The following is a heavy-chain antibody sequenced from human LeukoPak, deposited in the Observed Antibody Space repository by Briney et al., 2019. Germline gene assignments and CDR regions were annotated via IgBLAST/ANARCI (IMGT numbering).Heavy chain of an antibody. Sequence: GASVKVSCKASGGTFSSYTISWVRQAPGQGLEWMGRIIPILGIVNYAQKFQGRVTITADKSTSTAYMELSSLRSEDTAVYYWARGEVYSGSYYFDYWGQGTLVTVSS. CDR2: IIPILGIV. D-gene: IGHD1-26*01. J-gene: IGHJ4*02. CDR1: GGTFSSYT. V-gene: IGHV1-69*02. CDR3: ARGEVYSGSYYFDY.